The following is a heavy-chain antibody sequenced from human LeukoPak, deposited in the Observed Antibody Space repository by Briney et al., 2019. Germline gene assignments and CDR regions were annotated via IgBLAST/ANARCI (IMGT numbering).Heavy chain of an antibody. CDR3: ARSLVLVSATLPGN. CDR2: IKQDGSEK. CDR1: GFTFSSYW. J-gene: IGHJ4*02. D-gene: IGHD2-21*01. Sequence: GGSLRLSCAASGFTFSSYWMSWVRQAPGKGREWVANIKQDGSEKNYVDSVKGRFTISRDNAKNTLHLQMNSLRAEDTAVYYCARSLVLVSATLPGNWGQGTLVTVSS. V-gene: IGHV3-7*01.